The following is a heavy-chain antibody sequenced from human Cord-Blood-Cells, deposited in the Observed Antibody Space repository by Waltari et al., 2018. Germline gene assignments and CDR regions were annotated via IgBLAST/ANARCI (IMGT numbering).Heavy chain of an antibody. D-gene: IGHD6-13*01. Sequence: EVQLVESGGGLVQPGRSLRLSCAASGFTFDDYAMHWVRQAPGKGLEWVSGISWNSGSIGYADSVKGRFTISRDNAKNSLYLQMNSLRAEDTALYYCAKEPAAGTYWGQGTLVTVSS. CDR1: GFTFDDYA. J-gene: IGHJ4*02. V-gene: IGHV3-9*01. CDR2: ISWNSGSI. CDR3: AKEPAAGTY.